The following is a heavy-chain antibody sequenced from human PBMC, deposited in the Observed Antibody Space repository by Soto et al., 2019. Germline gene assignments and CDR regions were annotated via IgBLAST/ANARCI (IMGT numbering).Heavy chain of an antibody. D-gene: IGHD5-12*01. CDR1: GGSISSGGYS. CDR3: AGGWLRADY. CDR2: IYHSGST. V-gene: IGHV4-30-2*01. J-gene: IGHJ4*02. Sequence: QLQLQESGSGLVKPSQTLSLTCAVSGGSISSGGYSWSWIRQPPGKGLEWIGYIYHSGSTYYNPSLKSRDTISVDRPKNQFSLKLRSVPAADTVVYYGAGGWLRADYWGQGTLVTVSS.